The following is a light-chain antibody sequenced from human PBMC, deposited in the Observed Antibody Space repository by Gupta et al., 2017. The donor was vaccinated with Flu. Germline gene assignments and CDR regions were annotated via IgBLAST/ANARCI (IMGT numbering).Light chain of an antibody. CDR2: GKT. CDR1: SSNIGAGFD. V-gene: IGLV1-40*01. CDR3: QSYDSTLSGSL. J-gene: IGLJ3*02. Sequence: QSVLKQQPYLSGAPGQWVTISCTGSSSNIGAGFDVHWYQQLPGTAPKLLIYGKTNRPSGVPDRFSASKSGTSASLAITGLQTEDEAEYYCQSYDSTLSGSLFGGGTKLTVL.